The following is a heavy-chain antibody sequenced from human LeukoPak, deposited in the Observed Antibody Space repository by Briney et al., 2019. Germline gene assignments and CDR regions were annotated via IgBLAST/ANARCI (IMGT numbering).Heavy chain of an antibody. CDR3: AREYGDTYSYYYYYGMDV. V-gene: IGHV4-34*01. CDR2: INHSGST. J-gene: IGHJ6*02. D-gene: IGHD4-17*01. CDR1: GGSFSGYY. Sequence: PSETLSLTCAVYGGSFSGYYWSWIRQPPGKGLEWIGEINHSGSTNYNPSLKSRVTISVDTSKNQFSLKLSSVTAADTAVYYCAREYGDTYSYYYYYGMDVWGQGTTVTVSS.